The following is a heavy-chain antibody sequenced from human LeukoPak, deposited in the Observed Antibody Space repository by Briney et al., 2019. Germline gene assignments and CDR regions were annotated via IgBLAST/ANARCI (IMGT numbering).Heavy chain of an antibody. V-gene: IGHV4-34*01. CDR2: INHSGST. J-gene: IGHJ4*02. CDR1: GGSFSGYY. CDR3: ARQPLWFGTPLFDY. Sequence: PSETLSLTCAVYGGSFSGYYWSWIRQTPGKGLEWIGEINHSGSTKYNPSLKSRVTISVDTSKNQFSLKLSSVTAADTAVYYCARQPLWFGTPLFDYWGQGTLVTVSS. D-gene: IGHD3-10*01.